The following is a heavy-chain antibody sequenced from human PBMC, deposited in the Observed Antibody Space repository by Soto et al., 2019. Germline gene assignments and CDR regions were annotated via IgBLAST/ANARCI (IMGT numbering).Heavy chain of an antibody. V-gene: IGHV1-18*01. Sequence: QVQLVQSGAEVKKPGASVKVSCKASGYTFTSYGISWVRQAPGQGLEWMGWISAYNGNTNYAQKLQGRVTMTTDTSTSTAYMELRSLRSDDTAVYYCAIDQNALLWFGELSSFDYWGQGTLVTVSS. CDR2: ISAYNGNT. CDR3: AIDQNALLWFGELSSFDY. CDR1: GYTFTSYG. D-gene: IGHD3-10*01. J-gene: IGHJ4*02.